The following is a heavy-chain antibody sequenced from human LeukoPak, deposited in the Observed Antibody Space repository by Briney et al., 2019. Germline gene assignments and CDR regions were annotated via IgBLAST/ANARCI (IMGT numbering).Heavy chain of an antibody. CDR2: SNGGNGNT. J-gene: IGHJ6*04. CDR1: GYTFTNYV. D-gene: IGHD2-15*01. CDR3: ARDPLFCSGGSCIPYYYGLDV. Sequence: GASVKISCKAPGYTFTNYVMHWVRQAPGQRLEWMGWSNGGNGNTKYSQKFQGRVTITRDTSASTAYMELSSLRSEDTAVYYCARDPLFCSGGSCIPYYYGLDVWGKGTTVTVSS. V-gene: IGHV1-3*01.